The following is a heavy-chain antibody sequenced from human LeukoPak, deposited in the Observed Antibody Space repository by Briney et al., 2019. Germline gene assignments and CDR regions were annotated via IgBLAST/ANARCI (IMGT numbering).Heavy chain of an antibody. CDR2: ISYDGSNK. CDR1: GFTFSSYA. Sequence: HPGSSLRLSCAASGFTFSSYAMHWVRQAPGKGLEWVAVISYDGSNKYYADSAKGRFTISRDNSKNTLYLQMNSLRAEDTAVYYCARGAGGDLDYWGQGTLVTVSS. J-gene: IGHJ4*02. D-gene: IGHD4-17*01. V-gene: IGHV3-30-3*01. CDR3: ARGAGGDLDY.